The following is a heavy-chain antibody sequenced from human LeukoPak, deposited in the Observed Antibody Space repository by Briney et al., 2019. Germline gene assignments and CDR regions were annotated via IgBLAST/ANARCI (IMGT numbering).Heavy chain of an antibody. CDR2: INTNAGNP. J-gene: IGHJ4*02. CDR3: ARDVNDILTGYYDY. D-gene: IGHD3-9*01. CDR1: GYTFTNYA. Sequence: ASVTVSFKASGYTFTNYAMNWVRQAPGQGLEWMGWINTNAGNPTYAQGFTGRFVFSLDTSVSTAYLQISSLKAEDTAVYYCARDVNDILTGYYDYWGQGTLVTVSS. V-gene: IGHV7-4-1*02.